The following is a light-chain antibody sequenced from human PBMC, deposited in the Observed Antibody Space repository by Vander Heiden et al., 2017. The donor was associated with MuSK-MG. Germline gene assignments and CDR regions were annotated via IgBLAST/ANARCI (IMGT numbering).Light chain of an antibody. J-gene: IGLJ2*01. CDR1: SSDVGGDNY. Sequence: QSALTQPASVSGSPGHSITISCTGTSSDVGGDNYVSWYQQHPGKAPKLRIYDVSNRHSGVSNRLSGYKSGNTASLTIPDDYGSSYTSSTVVLGGGTKLTV. V-gene: IGLV2-14*01. CDR2: DVS. CDR3: V.